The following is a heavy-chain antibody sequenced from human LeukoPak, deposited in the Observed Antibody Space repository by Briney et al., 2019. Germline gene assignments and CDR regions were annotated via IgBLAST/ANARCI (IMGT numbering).Heavy chain of an antibody. D-gene: IGHD5-12*01. Sequence: GGSLRLSCAASGFNFNNYYMSWIRQAPGKGLEWLSYLSSSGTTIYYADSVKGRFTNSRDNAKNSLYLQMNSLRAEDTAVYYCAKGSGYEHSYYYYYMDVWGKGTTVTISS. J-gene: IGHJ6*03. CDR1: GFNFNNYY. CDR2: LSSSGTTI. CDR3: AKGSGYEHSYYYYYMDV. V-gene: IGHV3-11*04.